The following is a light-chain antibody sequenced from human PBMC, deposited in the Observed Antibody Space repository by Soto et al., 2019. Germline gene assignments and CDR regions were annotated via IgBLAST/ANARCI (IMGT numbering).Light chain of an antibody. Sequence: QSALTQPASVSGSPGQSITISCTGTSSDVGYYNYVSWFQQHPGKAPRLMIYEVSYRPSGVSIRFSGSKSGNTASLTISGLQAEDEADYYCSSFTNSNTPVFGTGTKVTVL. J-gene: IGLJ1*01. V-gene: IGLV2-14*01. CDR1: SSDVGYYNY. CDR2: EVS. CDR3: SSFTNSNTPV.